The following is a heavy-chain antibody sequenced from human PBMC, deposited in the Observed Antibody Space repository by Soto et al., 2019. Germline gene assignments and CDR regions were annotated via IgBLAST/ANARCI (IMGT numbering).Heavy chain of an antibody. Sequence: QVQLQESRPGLAKPSQTLSVTCTVSGVSISSGGYYWRWIRQHPGKVLEWSRYNYYTGGNYYNPSLKPRVTISVDTSKHQFSRRLRSVTGADTAVYYCAIDSGYDSKTFDYWGQGTLGTVSS. CDR2: NYYTGGN. CDR1: GVSISSGGYY. D-gene: IGHD5-12*01. CDR3: AIDSGYDSKTFDY. V-gene: IGHV4-31*03. J-gene: IGHJ4*02.